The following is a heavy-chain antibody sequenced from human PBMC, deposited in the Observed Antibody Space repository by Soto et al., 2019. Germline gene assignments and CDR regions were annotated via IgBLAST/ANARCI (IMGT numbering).Heavy chain of an antibody. V-gene: IGHV3-23*01. Sequence: GSLRLSCAASGFTFARYAMHWVRQAPGKGLEWVSAFRGDGTGAHYADSVKGRFTISRDNSKNTLYLHMNSLRAEDTAVYYCAKLTQYDILTGYLNYFDYWGQGTLVTVSS. CDR2: FRGDGTGA. J-gene: IGHJ4*02. CDR1: GFTFARYA. CDR3: AKLTQYDILTGYLNYFDY. D-gene: IGHD3-9*01.